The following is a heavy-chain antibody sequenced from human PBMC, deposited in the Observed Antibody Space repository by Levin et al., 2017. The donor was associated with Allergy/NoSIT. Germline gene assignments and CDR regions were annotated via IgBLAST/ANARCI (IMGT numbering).Heavy chain of an antibody. CDR3: ARDLCTNGVCYNGY. D-gene: IGHD2-8*01. V-gene: IGHV1-2*02. CDR2: INPNSGGT. Sequence: ASVKVSCKASGYTFTGYYMHWVRQAPGQGLEWMGWINPNSGGTNYAQKFQGRVTMTRDTSISTAYMELSRLRSDDTAVYYCARDLCTNGVCYNGYWGQGTLVTVSS. CDR1: GYTFTGYY. J-gene: IGHJ4*02.